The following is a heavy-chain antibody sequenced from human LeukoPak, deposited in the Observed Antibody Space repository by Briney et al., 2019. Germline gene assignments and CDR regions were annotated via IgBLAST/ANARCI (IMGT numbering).Heavy chain of an antibody. J-gene: IGHJ4*02. D-gene: IGHD6-13*01. CDR1: GFSLSTSGMR. Sequence: SGPTLVNPTQTLTLTCTFSGFSLSTSGMRVSWIRQPPGKALEWLARIGWNDDKFYSTSLKTRLTISRDTSKNQVVLTMTNMDPVDTATYFCARETSDYSSSWYGYYFDYWGQGTLVTVSS. V-gene: IGHV2-70*04. CDR2: IGWNDDK. CDR3: ARETSDYSSSWYGYYFDY.